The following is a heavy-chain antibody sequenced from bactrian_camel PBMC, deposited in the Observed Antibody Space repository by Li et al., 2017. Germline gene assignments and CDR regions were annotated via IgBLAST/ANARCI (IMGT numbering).Heavy chain of an antibody. CDR1: GSTFDDLD. J-gene: IGHJ4*01. D-gene: IGHD1*01. V-gene: IGHV3S63*01. CDR2: ISSDGST. CDR3: AASRPGYCPDTLRQDFWVH. Sequence: QLVESGGGSVQAGGSLRLSCTASGSTFDDLDMAWYRQAAGNECELVSRISSDGSTYSPHTTKGRFTGSLDNAKKTVYLHMNNLKSEDTASYYCAASRPGYCPDTLRQDFWVHSGQGTQVTVS.